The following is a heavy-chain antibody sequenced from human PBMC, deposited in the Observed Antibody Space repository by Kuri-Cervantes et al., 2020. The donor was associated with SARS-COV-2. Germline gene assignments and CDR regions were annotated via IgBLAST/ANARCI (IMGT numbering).Heavy chain of an antibody. D-gene: IGHD2-2*01. CDR3: ARGYCSSTSCFE. CDR2: INSDGSST. J-gene: IGHJ4*02. V-gene: IGHV3-74*01. Sequence: ETLSLTCAASGFTFSSYWMHWVRQAPGKGLVWVSRINSDGSSTSYADSVKGRFTISRDNAKNTLYLQMNSLRAEDTAVYYCARGYCSSTSCFEWGQGTLVTVSS. CDR1: GFTFSSYW.